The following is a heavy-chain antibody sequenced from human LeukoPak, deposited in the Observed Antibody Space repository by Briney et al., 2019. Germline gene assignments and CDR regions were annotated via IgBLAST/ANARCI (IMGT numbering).Heavy chain of an antibody. J-gene: IGHJ6*03. CDR1: GFTFSTYG. CDR2: IRYDGSNK. D-gene: IGHD2-15*01. V-gene: IGHV3-30*02. Sequence: GGSLRLSCAASGFTFSTYGMHWVRQAPGKGLEWVAFIRYDGSNKYYADSVKGRFTIPKGNSKNTLYLQMNSLRAEDTAVYYCAKNSGYCSGSSCYSWDYYYYYMDVWGKGTTVTVSS. CDR3: AKNSGYCSGSSCYSWDYYYYYMDV.